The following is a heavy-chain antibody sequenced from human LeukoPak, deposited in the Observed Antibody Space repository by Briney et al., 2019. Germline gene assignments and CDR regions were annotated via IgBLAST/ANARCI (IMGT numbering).Heavy chain of an antibody. J-gene: IGHJ4*02. D-gene: IGHD3-3*01. CDR1: GFTFSSYA. CDR3: QKELTGIFRFLEWFGAYFDY. CDR2: ISGSGGST. V-gene: IGHV3-23*01. Sequence: GGSLRLSCAASGFTFSSYAMSWVRQAPGKGLEWVSAISGSGGSTYYADSVKGRFTISSDNSKNTLYLKMNSLRDEDTAVYYCQKELTGIFRFLEWFGAYFDYWGQGTLVTVSS.